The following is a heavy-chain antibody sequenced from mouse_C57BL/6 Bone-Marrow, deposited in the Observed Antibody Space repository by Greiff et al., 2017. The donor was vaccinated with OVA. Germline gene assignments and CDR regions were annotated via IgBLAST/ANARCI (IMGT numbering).Heavy chain of an antibody. J-gene: IGHJ4*01. CDR2: ISSGSSTI. CDR1: GFTFSDYG. V-gene: IGHV5-17*01. Sequence: EVHLVESGGGLVKPGGSLKLSCAASGFTFSDYGMHWVRQAPEKGLEWVAYISSGSSTIYYADTVKGRFTISRDNAKNTLFLQMTSLRSEDTAMYYCARRDWDPYAMDYWGQGTSVTVSS. CDR3: ARRDWDPYAMDY. D-gene: IGHD4-1*01.